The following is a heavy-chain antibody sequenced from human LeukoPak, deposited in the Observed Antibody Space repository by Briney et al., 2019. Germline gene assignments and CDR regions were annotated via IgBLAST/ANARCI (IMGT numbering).Heavy chain of an antibody. Sequence: GGSLRLSCAASGFTFSSYAMTWVRQIPGKGLEWVSTISESGGGSYSGGGTYYGDSVKGRFIISKDGSTKTLFLQMDRLRADDTGIYYCAKGKVNHLGALDYWGQGALVTVSS. CDR2: ISESGGGSYSGGGT. CDR3: AKGKVNHLGALDY. V-gene: IGHV3-23*01. CDR1: GFTFSSYA. J-gene: IGHJ4*02. D-gene: IGHD1-26*01.